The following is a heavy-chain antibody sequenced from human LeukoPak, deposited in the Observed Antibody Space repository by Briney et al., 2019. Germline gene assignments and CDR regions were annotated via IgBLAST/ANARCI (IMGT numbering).Heavy chain of an antibody. CDR3: ARAMQGYDSSGYYPYYYYYYMDV. Sequence: SETLSLTCAVYGGSFSGYYWSWIRQPPGKGLEWIGEINHSGSTNYNPSLKSRVTISVDTSKNQFSLKLSSVTAAGTAVYYCARAMQGYDSSGYYPYYYYYYMDVWGKGTTVTVSS. CDR1: GGSFSGYY. D-gene: IGHD3-22*01. CDR2: INHSGST. J-gene: IGHJ6*03. V-gene: IGHV4-34*01.